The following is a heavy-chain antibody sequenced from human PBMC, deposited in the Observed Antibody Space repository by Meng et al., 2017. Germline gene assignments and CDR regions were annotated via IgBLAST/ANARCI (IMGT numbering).Heavy chain of an antibody. D-gene: IGHD6-13*01. V-gene: IGHV3-33*01. CDR3: ARVQLAAAGPLGGYYYYGMDV. J-gene: IGHJ6*02. CDR2: IWYDGSNK. CDR1: GFTFSSYG. Sequence: GGSLRLSCAASGFTFSSYGMHWVRQAPGKGLEWVAVIWYDGSNKYYADSVKGRFTISRDNSKNTLYLQMNSLRAEDTAAYYCARVQLAAAGPLGGYYYYGMDVWGQGTTVTVSS.